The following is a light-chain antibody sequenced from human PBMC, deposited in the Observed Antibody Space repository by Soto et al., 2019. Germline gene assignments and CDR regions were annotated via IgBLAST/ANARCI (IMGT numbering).Light chain of an antibody. CDR1: QHVYSNF. J-gene: IGKJ3*01. V-gene: IGKV3-20*01. Sequence: ETVLTQSPGTLSLSPGERATLSCRASQHVYSNFVGWYQQRPGQAPRLLISGASTRATDIPDRFSGSGSGTDFTLTISRLEPDDFAVYFCQQYGNSPLTFGPGTK. CDR2: GAS. CDR3: QQYGNSPLT.